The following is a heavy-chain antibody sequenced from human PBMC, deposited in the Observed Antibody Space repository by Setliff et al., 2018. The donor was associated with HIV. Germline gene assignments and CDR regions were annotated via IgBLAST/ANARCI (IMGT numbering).Heavy chain of an antibody. J-gene: IGHJ6*02. CDR3: ARVEGSGDWLLGYYYYYGMDV. Sequence: AASVKVSCKASGYTFTSYYMHWVRRAPGQGLEWMGIINPSGGSTSYAQKFQGRVTMTRDTSTSTVYMELSSVTAADTAVYYCARVEGSGDWLLGYYYYYGMDVWGQGTTVTVSS. D-gene: IGHD3-9*01. V-gene: IGHV1-46*01. CDR1: GYTFTSYY. CDR2: INPSGGST.